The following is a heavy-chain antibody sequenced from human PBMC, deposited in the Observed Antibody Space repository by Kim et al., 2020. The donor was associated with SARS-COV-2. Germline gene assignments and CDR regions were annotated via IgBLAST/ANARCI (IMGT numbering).Heavy chain of an antibody. D-gene: IGHD3-22*01. CDR3: AKSGDDSSGYYFYYGMDV. Sequence: GRFTISRDNSKNTLYLQMNSLRAEDTAVYYCAKSGDDSSGYYFYYGMDVWGQGTTVTVSS. V-gene: IGHV3-23*01. J-gene: IGHJ6*02.